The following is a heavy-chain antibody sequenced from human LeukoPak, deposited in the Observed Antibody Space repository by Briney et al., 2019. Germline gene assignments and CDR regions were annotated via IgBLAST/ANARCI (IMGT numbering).Heavy chain of an antibody. V-gene: IGHV1-8*01. J-gene: IGHJ5*01. D-gene: IGHD2-2*01. CDR2: MNPNSGNT. CDR1: GYTFTSYD. CDR3: ARVRRGYCSSTSCSSYNWFDS. Sequence: GASVKVSCKASGYTFTSYDINWVRQATGQGLEWMGWMNPNSGNTGYAQKFQGRVTMTRNTSISTAYMELSSLRSEDTAVYYCARVRRGYCSSTSCSSYNWFDSWGQGTLVTVSS.